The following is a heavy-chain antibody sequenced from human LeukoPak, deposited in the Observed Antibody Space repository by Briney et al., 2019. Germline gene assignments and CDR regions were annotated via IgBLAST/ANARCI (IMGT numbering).Heavy chain of an antibody. CDR2: ISPDNNYI. J-gene: IGHJ4*02. D-gene: IGHD2-2*01. V-gene: IGHV3-21*01. Sequence: KPGGSLRLSCAASGFTFSTYTMNWVRQAPGTGLEWLSSISPDNNYIFYADSVRGRFTISRDNAKASLYLQMNSLGVEDTATYYCATNLFCASASCLWGPGTLVTVSS. CDR1: GFTFSTYT. CDR3: ATNLFCASASCL.